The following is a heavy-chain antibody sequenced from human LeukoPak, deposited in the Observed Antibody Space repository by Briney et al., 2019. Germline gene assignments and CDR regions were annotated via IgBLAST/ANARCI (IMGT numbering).Heavy chain of an antibody. CDR3: ARDSPKVRFLEWLPRDYYGMDV. Sequence: GSSVKVSCKASGGTFSSYAISWVRQAPGQGLEWMGRIIPILGIANYAQKFQGRVTITADKSTSTAYMELSSLRSEDTAVYYCARDSPKVRFLEWLPRDYYGMDVWGQGTTVTVSS. J-gene: IGHJ6*02. CDR2: IIPILGIA. V-gene: IGHV1-69*04. CDR1: GGTFSSYA. D-gene: IGHD3-3*01.